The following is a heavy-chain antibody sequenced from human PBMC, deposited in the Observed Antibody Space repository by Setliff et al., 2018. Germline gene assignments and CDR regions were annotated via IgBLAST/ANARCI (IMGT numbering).Heavy chain of an antibody. Sequence: GASVKVSCKASGYTFTSYGFSWVRQAPGQGLEWMGWISVYNGKTKYAQKCQGRVTMTTETSTRTAYMEVTSLRSDDTAVYYCATEKFPGDWGDYWGQGTLVTVSS. J-gene: IGHJ4*02. CDR2: ISVYNGKT. V-gene: IGHV1-18*01. CDR1: GYTFTSYG. D-gene: IGHD2-21*01. CDR3: ATEKFPGDWGDY.